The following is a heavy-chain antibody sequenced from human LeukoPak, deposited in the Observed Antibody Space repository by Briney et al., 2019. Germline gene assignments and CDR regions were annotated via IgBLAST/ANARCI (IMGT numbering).Heavy chain of an antibody. J-gene: IGHJ3*02. D-gene: IGHD4-17*01. V-gene: IGHV3-48*03. CDR1: GFSFSSYE. Sequence: GGSLRLSCAASGFSFSSYEMNWVRQAPGKGLEWVSYIGSSGSTVYYADSVKGRFTISRDNAKNSMYLQMNSLRDEDTAVYYCARDTLVYADSPDAFDIWGQGTMVTVSS. CDR2: IGSSGSTV. CDR3: ARDTLVYADSPDAFDI.